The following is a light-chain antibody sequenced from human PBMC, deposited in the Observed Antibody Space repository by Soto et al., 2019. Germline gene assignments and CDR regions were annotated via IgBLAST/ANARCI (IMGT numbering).Light chain of an antibody. CDR1: QSITTY. J-gene: IGKJ5*01. V-gene: IGKV1-9*01. CDR2: GAS. Sequence: IQLTLSPSFLSASEGDRVTITCRASQSITTYLAWYQQKPRKAPELLIFGASTLKSGVPSRFSGSGSGTEFTLTISSLQPEDFATYYCQHFMSYPITFGQGTRLEIK. CDR3: QHFMSYPIT.